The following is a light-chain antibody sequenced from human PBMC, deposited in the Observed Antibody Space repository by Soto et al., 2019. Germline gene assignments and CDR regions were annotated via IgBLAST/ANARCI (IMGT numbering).Light chain of an antibody. V-gene: IGLV2-8*01. J-gene: IGLJ1*01. Sequence: QSVLTQPPSASGSPGQSVTISCTGTSSDVGAYNYVSWYQQHPGKAPKLMIYEVSKRPSGVPDRFSGSKSGNTASLTVSGLQAEDEADYYCSSYAASNNFVSGTGTKVTVL. CDR1: SSDVGAYNY. CDR3: SSYAASNNFV. CDR2: EVS.